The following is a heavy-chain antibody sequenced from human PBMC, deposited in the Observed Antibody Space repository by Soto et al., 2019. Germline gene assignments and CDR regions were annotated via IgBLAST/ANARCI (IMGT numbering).Heavy chain of an antibody. CDR2: IWYDGSDK. D-gene: IGHD5-18*01. V-gene: IGHV3-33*01. CDR3: ARDSKPGYSYLDY. Sequence: PGGSLRLSCAASGFTFSSYGMHWVRQAPGKGLEWVAVIWYDGSDKYYVDSVKGRFTISRDNSKNTVYLQMNSLRAEDTAVYYCARDSKPGYSYLDYWGQGTLVTVSS. CDR1: GFTFSSYG. J-gene: IGHJ4*02.